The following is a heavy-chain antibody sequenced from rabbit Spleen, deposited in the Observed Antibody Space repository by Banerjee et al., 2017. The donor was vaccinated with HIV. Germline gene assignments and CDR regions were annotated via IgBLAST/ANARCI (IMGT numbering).Heavy chain of an antibody. Sequence: QSLEESGGDLVKPGASLTLTCIASGVSFSGNSYMCWVRQAPGKGLEWIACIDTGSSGFTYFASWAEGRFTSSKTSSTAVTLQMTSLTAADTAPYFCARDTSSSFSSCGMDLWGPGTLVTVS. CDR2: IDTGSSGFT. D-gene: IGHD1-1*01. V-gene: IGHV1S40*01. J-gene: IGHJ6*01. CDR3: ARDTSSSFSSCGMDL. CDR1: GVSFSGNSY.